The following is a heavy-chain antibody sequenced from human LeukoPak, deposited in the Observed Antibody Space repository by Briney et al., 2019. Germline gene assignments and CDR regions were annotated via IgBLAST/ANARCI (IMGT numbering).Heavy chain of an antibody. CDR1: GGTFSSYA. D-gene: IGHD4-23*01. CDR3: ASKPTVVTPHYYYYYGMDV. Sequence: SVKVSCKASGGTFSSYAISWVRQAPGQGLEWMGRIIPIFGIANYAQKFQGRVTITADKSTSTAYMELSSLRSEDTAVYYCASKPTVVTPHYYYYYGMDVWGQGTTVTVSS. J-gene: IGHJ6*02. V-gene: IGHV1-69*04. CDR2: IIPIFGIA.